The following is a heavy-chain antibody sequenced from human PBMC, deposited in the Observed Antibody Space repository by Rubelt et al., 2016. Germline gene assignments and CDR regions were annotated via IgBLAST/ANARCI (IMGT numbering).Heavy chain of an antibody. CDR3: AKGLGGSPRDSFDY. CDR1: GFYFSSCW. V-gene: IGHV3-7*03. J-gene: IGHJ4*02. CDR2: IRQDGSEK. Sequence: GGSLRLSCAASGFYFSSCWVNWLRQAPGKGLEWVANIRQDGSEKFYVDSVKGRFTISRDNAKNSLYLQMNSLRAEDTALYYCAKGLGGSPRDSFDYWGQGTLVTVSS. D-gene: IGHD1-26*01.